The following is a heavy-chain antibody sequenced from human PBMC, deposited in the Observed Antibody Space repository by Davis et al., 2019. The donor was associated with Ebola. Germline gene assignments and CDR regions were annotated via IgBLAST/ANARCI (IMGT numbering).Heavy chain of an antibody. V-gene: IGHV3-74*01. CDR3: AKRTERGYCSSTSCYYYGMDV. CDR1: EFTFRSYW. J-gene: IGHJ6*02. D-gene: IGHD2-2*01. Sequence: GESLKISCVASEFTFRSYWFHWVRQAPGKGLEWVSRIDTDGSTTNYADSVRGRFTISRDNAKNTLFLQMNSLRADDTAVYFCAKRTERGYCSSTSCYYYGMDVWGQGTTVTVSS. CDR2: IDTDGSTT.